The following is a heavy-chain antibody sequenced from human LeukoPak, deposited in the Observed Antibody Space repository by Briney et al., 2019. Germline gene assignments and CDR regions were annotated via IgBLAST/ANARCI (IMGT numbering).Heavy chain of an antibody. Sequence: SETLSLTCTVPGYSISSGYYWGWIRQPPGKGLEWIGSIYHSGSTYYNPSLKSRVTISVDTSKNQFSLKLSSVTAADTAVYYCARDLIGYYGSGSYYNDDYWGQGTLVTVSS. CDR2: IYHSGST. J-gene: IGHJ4*02. D-gene: IGHD3-10*01. V-gene: IGHV4-38-2*02. CDR1: GYSISSGYY. CDR3: ARDLIGYYGSGSYYNDDY.